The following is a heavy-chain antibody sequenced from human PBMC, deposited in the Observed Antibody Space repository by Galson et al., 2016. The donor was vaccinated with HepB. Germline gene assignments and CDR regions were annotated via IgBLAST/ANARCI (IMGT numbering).Heavy chain of an antibody. V-gene: IGHV3-23*01. J-gene: IGHJ4*02. D-gene: IGHD1-1*01. CDR2: ISDDGGTT. CDR3: AKVGSPGWNDNYYFDS. CDR1: GFPFSIYA. Sequence: SLRLSCAASGFPFSIYAMTWVRLAPGKGLEWVSTISDDGGTTYYADSVKGRFIISRDNSKSTLFVQMSSLRVEDTAVYFCAKVGSPGWNDNYYFDSWGQGTLVTVSS.